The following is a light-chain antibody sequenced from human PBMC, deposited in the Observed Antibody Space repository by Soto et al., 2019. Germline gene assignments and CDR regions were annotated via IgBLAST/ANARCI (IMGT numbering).Light chain of an antibody. CDR2: EGT. CDR3: SSYAGSSARVV. J-gene: IGLJ2*01. Sequence: QSVLTQPASVSGSPGQSVTISCTGTSSDIGRYKFVSWFQQHPGKAPKLLIFEGTNRPSGVSNRFSGSESDTTASLIISGLQPEDEADYYCSSYAGSSARVVFGGGTKLTVL. CDR1: SSDIGRYKF. V-gene: IGLV2-14*01.